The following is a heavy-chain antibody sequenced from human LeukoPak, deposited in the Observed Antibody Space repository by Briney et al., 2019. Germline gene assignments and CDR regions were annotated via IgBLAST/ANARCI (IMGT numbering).Heavy chain of an antibody. D-gene: IGHD5-12*01. CDR3: ARGSGCDGFDY. J-gene: IGHJ4*02. V-gene: IGHV4-59*01. Sequence: TETLSLTCTVSGGSISSYYWSWIRQPPGKGLEWIGYIYYSGSTNYNPSLKSRVTISVDTSKNQFSLKLSSVTAADTAVYYCARGSGCDGFDYWGQGTLVTVSS. CDR1: GGSISSYY. CDR2: IYYSGST.